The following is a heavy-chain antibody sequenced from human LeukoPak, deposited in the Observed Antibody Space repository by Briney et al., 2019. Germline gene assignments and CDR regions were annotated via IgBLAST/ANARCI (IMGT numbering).Heavy chain of an antibody. CDR1: GFTFSSYA. Sequence: GGSLRLPCAASGFTFSSYAMSWVRQAPGKGLEWVSGISASGSSTYYADSVKGRFTISRDNSKNTLFLQMNSLRAEDTAVYYCAKAHCDILTGYSALFDYWGQGTLVTVSS. J-gene: IGHJ4*02. D-gene: IGHD3-9*01. CDR3: AKAHCDILTGYSALFDY. V-gene: IGHV3-23*01. CDR2: ISASGSST.